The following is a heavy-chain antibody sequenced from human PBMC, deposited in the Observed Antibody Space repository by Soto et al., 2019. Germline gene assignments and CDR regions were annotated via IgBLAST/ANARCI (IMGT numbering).Heavy chain of an antibody. Sequence: EVQLLESGGDFKQPGGSLRLSCEGSGFNFSNYALNWVRQAPGKRLEWVSVISGNSGTTYYAASVKGRLTISRDNSKKTPYLQMTGLRADDTSVYYSANARGITVFGVSSAFDSWGQGTLVSVSP. CDR1: GFNFSNYA. CDR3: ANARGITVFGVSSAFDS. V-gene: IGHV3-23*01. D-gene: IGHD3-3*01. J-gene: IGHJ4*02. CDR2: ISGNSGTT.